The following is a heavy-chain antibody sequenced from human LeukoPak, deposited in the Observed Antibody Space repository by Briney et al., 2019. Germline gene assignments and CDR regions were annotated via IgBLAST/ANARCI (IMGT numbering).Heavy chain of an antibody. D-gene: IGHD3-22*01. J-gene: IGHJ3*02. CDR2: ISGTGDTT. V-gene: IGHV3-23*01. Sequence: GGSLRLSCAASGFTDKSYAMSWVRQAPGKGLEWVSAISGTGDTTYYADSVKGQFTISRDTSENTLYLQMNSLRAEDTAVYYCAKADSSGYFDAFDIWGQGTMVTVSS. CDR1: GFTDKSYA. CDR3: AKADSSGYFDAFDI.